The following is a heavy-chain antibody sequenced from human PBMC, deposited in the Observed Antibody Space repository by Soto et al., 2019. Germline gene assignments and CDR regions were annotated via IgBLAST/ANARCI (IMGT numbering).Heavy chain of an antibody. Sequence: EVQLVESGGGLVKPGGSLRLSCAASGFTFSSYSMNWVRQAPGKGLEWVSSISSSSSYIYYADSVKGRFTISRDNAKNSLYLQMNSLRAEDTAVYYCARDVVYTAAAVSSPIPSACGMDVWGQGTTVTVSS. CDR2: ISSSSSYI. J-gene: IGHJ6*02. D-gene: IGHD6-13*01. CDR3: ARDVVYTAAAVSSPIPSACGMDV. CDR1: GFTFSSYS. V-gene: IGHV3-21*01.